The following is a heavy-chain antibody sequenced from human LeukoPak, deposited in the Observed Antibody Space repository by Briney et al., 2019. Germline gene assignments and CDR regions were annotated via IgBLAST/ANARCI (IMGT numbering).Heavy chain of an antibody. CDR2: IYGDGST. D-gene: IGHD4-17*01. J-gene: IGHJ4*02. CDR1: GGSISTYY. Sequence: SETLSLTCTVSGGSISTYYWSWIRQPAGTGLEWIGRIYGDGSTRYNPSLKSRVSMSVDMSKNRFSLKVGSVSAADTAVYYCARGDTVFDYWGQGTLVSVPS. CDR3: ARGDTVFDY. V-gene: IGHV4-4*07.